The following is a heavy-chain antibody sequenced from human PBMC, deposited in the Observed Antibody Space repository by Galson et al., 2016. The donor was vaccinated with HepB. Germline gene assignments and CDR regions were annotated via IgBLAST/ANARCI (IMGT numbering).Heavy chain of an antibody. V-gene: IGHV5-51*01. Sequence: QSGAEVKKPGESLKISCQGSGYEFTSYWIGWVRQVPGKGLEWMGTIYPGDSDTRYSPSFQGQVTISVDKSISAAYLQWSSLKTSDSAMYYCARHELHSNSWYMDSWGQGTLVTVSS. J-gene: IGHJ4*02. D-gene: IGHD6-13*01. CDR3: ARHELHSNSWYMDS. CDR2: IYPGDSDT. CDR1: GYEFTSYW.